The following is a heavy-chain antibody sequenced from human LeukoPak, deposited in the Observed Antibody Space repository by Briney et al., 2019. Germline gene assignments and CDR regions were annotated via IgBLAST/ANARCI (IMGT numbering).Heavy chain of an antibody. CDR2: IYHGGST. J-gene: IGHJ4*02. Sequence: PSETLSLTCTVSGYSISGGSYWGWIRQPPGKGLEWIGSIYHGGSTYYNPSLESRVTISVDTSKNQFSLRLSSVTAADTAVYYCARLYCTTTNCYVVYYFDYWGQGTLVTVSS. D-gene: IGHD2-2*01. CDR3: ARLYCTTTNCYVVYYFDY. V-gene: IGHV4-38-2*02. CDR1: GYSISGGSY.